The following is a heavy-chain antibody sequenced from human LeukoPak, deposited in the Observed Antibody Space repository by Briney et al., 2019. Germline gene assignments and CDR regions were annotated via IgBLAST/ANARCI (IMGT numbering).Heavy chain of an antibody. J-gene: IGHJ4*02. V-gene: IGHV4-59*05. Sequence: SETLSLTCTVSGGSISSYYWSWIRQPPGKGLEWIGSIYYSGSTYYNPSLKSRVTISVDTSKNQFSLKLSSVTAADTAVYYCARAAPVERQLVNWGQGTLVTVSS. D-gene: IGHD6-13*01. CDR3: ARAAPVERQLVN. CDR1: GGSISSYY. CDR2: IYYSGST.